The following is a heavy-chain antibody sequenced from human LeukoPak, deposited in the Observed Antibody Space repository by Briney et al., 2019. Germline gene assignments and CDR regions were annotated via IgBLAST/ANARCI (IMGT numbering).Heavy chain of an antibody. V-gene: IGHV4-59*08. Sequence: SETLSLTCTVSGGSISSYCWSWLRQPPGKGLEWIGYIYYSGSTNYNPSLKSRVTISVDTSKNQFSLKLSSVTAADTAVYYCARLLIVDTAMVGSHYFDYWGQGTLVTVSS. CDR1: GGSISSYC. J-gene: IGHJ4*02. CDR3: ARLLIVDTAMVGSHYFDY. CDR2: IYYSGST. D-gene: IGHD5-18*01.